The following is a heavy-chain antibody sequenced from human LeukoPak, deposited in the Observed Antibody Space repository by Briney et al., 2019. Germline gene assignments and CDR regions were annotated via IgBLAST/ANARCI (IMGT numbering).Heavy chain of an antibody. CDR2: INHSGST. V-gene: IGHV4-34*01. CDR1: GGSFSGYY. CDR3: ARESEYYDSSGYYWNDAFDI. D-gene: IGHD3-22*01. J-gene: IGHJ3*02. Sequence: KASETLSLTCAVYGGSFSGYYWSWIRQPPGKGLEWIGEINHSGSTNYNPSLKSRVTISVDTSKNQFSLKLSSVTAADTAVYYCARESEYYDSSGYYWNDAFDIWGQGTMVTVSS.